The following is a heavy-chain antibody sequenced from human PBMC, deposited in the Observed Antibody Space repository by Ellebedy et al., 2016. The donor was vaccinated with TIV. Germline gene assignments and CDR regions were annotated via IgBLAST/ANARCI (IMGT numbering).Heavy chain of an antibody. CDR1: GGSISSYY. CDR3: ARARDVLRFLEWFADAFDI. V-gene: IGHV4-59*12. Sequence: SETLSLTXTVSGGSISSYYWSWIRQPPGKGLEWIGYIYYSGSTNYNPSLKSRVTISVDTSKNQFSLKLSSVTAADTAVYYCARARDVLRFLEWFADAFDIWGQGTMVTVSS. J-gene: IGHJ3*02. D-gene: IGHD3-3*01. CDR2: IYYSGST.